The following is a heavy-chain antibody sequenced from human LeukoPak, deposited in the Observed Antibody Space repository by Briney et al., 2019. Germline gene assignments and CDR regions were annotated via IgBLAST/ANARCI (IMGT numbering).Heavy chain of an antibody. CDR3: ARGGVRYYFDY. CDR1: GGSISSSSYY. V-gene: IGHV4-39*07. CDR2: IYYSGST. J-gene: IGHJ4*02. Sequence: SETLSLTCTVSGGSISSSSYYWGWIRQPPGKGLEWIGSIYYSGSTYYNPSLKSRVTISVDTSKNQFSLKLSSVTAADTAVYYCARGGVRYYFDYWGQGTLVTVSS. D-gene: IGHD2-8*01.